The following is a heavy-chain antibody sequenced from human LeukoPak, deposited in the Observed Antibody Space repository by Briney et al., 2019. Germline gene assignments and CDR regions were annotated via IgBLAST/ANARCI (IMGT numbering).Heavy chain of an antibody. J-gene: IGHJ4*02. Sequence: PSETLSLTCTVSGGSISSYYWSWIRQPPGKGLEWIGYIYYSGSTNYNPSLKSRVTISVDTSKNQFSLKLSSVTAADTAVYYCAATNYYDSSGLLGWGQGTLVTVSS. CDR2: IYYSGST. D-gene: IGHD3-22*01. V-gene: IGHV4-59*01. CDR1: GGSISSYY. CDR3: AATNYYDSSGLLG.